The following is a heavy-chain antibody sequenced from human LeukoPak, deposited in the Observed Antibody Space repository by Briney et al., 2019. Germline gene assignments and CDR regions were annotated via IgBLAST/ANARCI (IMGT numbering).Heavy chain of an antibody. CDR2: IYYSGST. J-gene: IGHJ4*02. V-gene: IGHV4-59*03. D-gene: IGHD1-26*01. Sequence: KPSETLSLTCTVSGGSISSYYWSWIRQPPGKGLEWIGYIYYSGSTNYNPSLKSRVTISVDTSKNQFSLKLSSVTAVDTAVYYCATFGGGATTYYFDYWGQGTLVTVSS. CDR1: GGSISSYY. CDR3: ATFGGGATTYYFDY.